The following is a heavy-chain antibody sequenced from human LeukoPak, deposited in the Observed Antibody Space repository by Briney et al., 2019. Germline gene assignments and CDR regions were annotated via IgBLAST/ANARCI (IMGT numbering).Heavy chain of an antibody. CDR3: ATLGATMTTAYFDS. J-gene: IGHJ4*02. Sequence: SETLSLTCTVSGGSISSYYWSWIRQPPGKGLEFIGYIYYSGSTNYNPSLWSRVTISVDTSKSQFSLKLSSVTAADTAMYYCATLGATMTTAYFDSWGQGTLVTVSS. V-gene: IGHV4-59*12. CDR1: GGSISSYY. CDR2: IYYSGST. D-gene: IGHD4-17*01.